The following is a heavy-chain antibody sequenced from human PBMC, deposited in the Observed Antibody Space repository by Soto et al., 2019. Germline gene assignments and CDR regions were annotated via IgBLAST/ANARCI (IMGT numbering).Heavy chain of an antibody. CDR3: ARRTKIAAAGYYYYSMDV. Sequence: ASVKVSCKASGYTFTGYYMHWVRQAPGQGLEWMGWINPNSGGTNYAQKFQGRVTMTRDTSISTAYMELSRLRSDDTAVYYCARRTKIAAAGYYYYSMDVWGQGTTVTVSS. CDR1: GYTFTGYY. CDR2: INPNSGGT. V-gene: IGHV1-2*02. D-gene: IGHD6-13*01. J-gene: IGHJ6*02.